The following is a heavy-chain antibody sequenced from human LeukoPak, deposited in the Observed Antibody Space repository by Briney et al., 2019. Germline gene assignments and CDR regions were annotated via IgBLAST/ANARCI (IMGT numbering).Heavy chain of an antibody. CDR2: IYYSGST. Sequence: SETLSLTCIVSGGSISSYYWSWIRQPPGKGLEWIGYIYYSGSTNYNPSLKSRVTISVDTSKNQFSLKLSSVTAADTAVYYCARGTKWEPDAFDIWGQGTMVTVSS. CDR3: ARGTKWEPDAFDI. CDR1: GGSISSYY. J-gene: IGHJ3*02. V-gene: IGHV4-59*01. D-gene: IGHD1-26*01.